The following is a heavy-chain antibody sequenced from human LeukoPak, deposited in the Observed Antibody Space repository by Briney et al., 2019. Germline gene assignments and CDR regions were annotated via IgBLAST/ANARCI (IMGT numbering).Heavy chain of an antibody. CDR3: ARGHEDYDSSGYYRFDY. J-gene: IGHJ4*02. D-gene: IGHD3-22*01. V-gene: IGHV4-59*01. CDR2: IYYSGST. Sequence: PSETLSLTCTVSGGSISTYYWSWIRQPPGKGLEWIGYIYYSGSTNYNPSLKSRVTISVDTSKNQFSLKLSSVTAADTAVYFCARGHEDYDSSGYYRFDYWGQGTLVTVSS. CDR1: GGSISTYY.